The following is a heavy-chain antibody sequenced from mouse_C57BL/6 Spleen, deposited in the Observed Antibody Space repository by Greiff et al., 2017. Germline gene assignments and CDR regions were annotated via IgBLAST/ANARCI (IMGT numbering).Heavy chain of an antibody. J-gene: IGHJ4*01. CDR1: GYTFTDYY. Sequence: VQLQQSGPELVKPGASVKISCKASGYTFTDYYINWVKQRPGQGLEWIGWIFPGSGSTYYNEKFKGKVTLTGDKSYSTAYMLLSSLTSEDSAVYFCARIGLRGWLLSAMDYWGQGTSVTVSS. CDR3: ARIGLRGWLLSAMDY. V-gene: IGHV1-75*01. D-gene: IGHD2-3*01. CDR2: IFPGSGST.